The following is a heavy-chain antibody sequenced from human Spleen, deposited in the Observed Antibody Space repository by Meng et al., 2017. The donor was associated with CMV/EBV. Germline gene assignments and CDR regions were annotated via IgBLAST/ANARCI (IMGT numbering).Heavy chain of an antibody. J-gene: IGHJ4*02. CDR3: ARDLAYCGGDCYSV. D-gene: IGHD2-21*01. Sequence: SETLSLTCTVSGGSISSSSYYWGWIRQPPGKGLEWIGSIYYSGSTYYNPSLKSRATISVDTSKNQFSLKLSSVTAADTAVYYCARDLAYCGGDCYSVWGQGTQVTVSS. CDR1: GGSISSSSYY. CDR2: IYYSGST. V-gene: IGHV4-39*07.